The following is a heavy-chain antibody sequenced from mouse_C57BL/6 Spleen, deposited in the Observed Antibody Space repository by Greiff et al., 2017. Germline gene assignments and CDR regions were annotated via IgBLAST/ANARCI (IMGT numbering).Heavy chain of an antibody. CDR3: ARTLITTIVAKRDY. J-gene: IGHJ2*01. D-gene: IGHD1-1*01. CDR1: GYTFTSYW. CDR2: IHPNSGST. V-gene: IGHV1-64*01. Sequence: QVQLQQPGAELVKPGASVKLSCKASGYTFTSYWMHWVKQRPGQGLEWIGMIHPNSGSTNYNEKFKSKATLTVDKSSSTAYMQLSSLTSEDSAVYYCARTLITTIVAKRDYWGQGTTLTVSS.